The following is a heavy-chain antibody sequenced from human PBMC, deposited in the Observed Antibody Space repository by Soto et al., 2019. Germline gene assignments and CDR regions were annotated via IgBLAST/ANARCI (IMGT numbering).Heavy chain of an antibody. Sequence: SETLSLTCTVSGGSISSGGSYWGWIRQPPGKGLEWIGYIYYSGNTYFNPSLKSRVTLSVDTSKNQFSLNLSSVTAADTAVYYCVRYCSTTKCPFDYWGQGTLVTVS. V-gene: IGHV4-30-4*01. D-gene: IGHD2-2*01. CDR3: VRYCSTTKCPFDY. CDR1: GGSISSGGSY. CDR2: IYYSGNT. J-gene: IGHJ4*02.